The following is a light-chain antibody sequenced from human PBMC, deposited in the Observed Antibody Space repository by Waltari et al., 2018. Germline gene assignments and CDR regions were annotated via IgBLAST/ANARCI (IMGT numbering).Light chain of an antibody. CDR1: QGIRIY. CDR3: QQLNSYQWT. Sequence: IQLTQSPSSQSASVGDRVTMTCRASQGIRIYLAWYQQKPGKAPKLLIYAASTLQSGVPSRCSGSGSGTDFTLTISSLQPEDFATYYCQQLNSYQWTFGQGTKVEIK. V-gene: IGKV1-9*01. J-gene: IGKJ1*01. CDR2: AAS.